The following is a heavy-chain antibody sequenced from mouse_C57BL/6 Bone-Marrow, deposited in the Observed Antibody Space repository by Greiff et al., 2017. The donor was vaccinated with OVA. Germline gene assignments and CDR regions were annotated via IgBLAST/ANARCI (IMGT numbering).Heavy chain of an antibody. V-gene: IGHV1-22*01. CDR3: ARRDGYDYTWFAY. J-gene: IGHJ3*01. CDR1: GYTFTDYN. Sequence: VQLQQSGPELVKPGASVKMSCKASGYTFTDYNMHWVKQRHGKSLEWIGYINPNNGGTSDNQKFKGKATLTVNKSSSTAYMELRSLTSEDSAVYYCARRDGYDYTWFAYWGRGTLVTVSA. D-gene: IGHD2-4*01. CDR2: INPNNGGT.